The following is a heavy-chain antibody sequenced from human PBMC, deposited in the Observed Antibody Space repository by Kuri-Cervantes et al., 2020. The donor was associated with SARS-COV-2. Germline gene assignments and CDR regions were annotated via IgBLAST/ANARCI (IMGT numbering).Heavy chain of an antibody. Sequence: SETLSLSCTVSGGSISSGSYYWTWIRQPAGKGLEWIGRLYTSGSTNYNPSLKSRVTIPADTSKNQFSLNLSSVTAADTAVYYCARLFQWPGFFLAPFDYWGQGTLVTVSS. D-gene: IGHD6-19*01. CDR3: ARLFQWPGFFLAPFDY. V-gene: IGHV4-61*02. J-gene: IGHJ4*02. CDR1: GGSISSGSYY. CDR2: LYTSGST.